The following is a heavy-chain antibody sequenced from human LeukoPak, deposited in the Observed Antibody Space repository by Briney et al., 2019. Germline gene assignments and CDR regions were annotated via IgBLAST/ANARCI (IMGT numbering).Heavy chain of an antibody. CDR3: AKGLPNYYYYYMDV. J-gene: IGHJ6*03. CDR1: GFTFSSYA. CDR2: ISGSGGST. V-gene: IGHV3-23*01. Sequence: PGGSLRLSCAASGFTFSSYAMSWVRQAPGKGLEWVSAISGSGGSTCYADSVKGRFTISRDNSKNTLYLQMNSLRAEDTAVYYCAKGLPNYYYYYMDVWGKGTTVTVSS.